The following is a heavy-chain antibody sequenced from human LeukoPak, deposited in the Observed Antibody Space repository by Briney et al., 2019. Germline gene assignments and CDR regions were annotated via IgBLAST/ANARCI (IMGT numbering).Heavy chain of an antibody. CDR3: AKPGGQQLVYYFDY. CDR1: GFTFGDYA. J-gene: IGHJ4*02. CDR2: IRGSGGST. Sequence: GGSLRLSCTASGFTFGDYAMSWVRQAAGKGLEWVSSIRGSGGSTYYADSVKGRFTISRDSSKNMLYLQMNTLRAEDTAIYYCAKPGGQQLVYYFDYWGQGTLVTVSS. D-gene: IGHD6-13*01. V-gene: IGHV3-23*01.